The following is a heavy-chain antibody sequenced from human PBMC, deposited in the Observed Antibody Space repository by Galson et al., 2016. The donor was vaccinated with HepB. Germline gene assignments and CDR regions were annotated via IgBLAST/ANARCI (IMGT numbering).Heavy chain of an antibody. CDR2: IWYDGETK. CDR3: ARARYSSSWFGDFDY. V-gene: IGHV3-33*08. J-gene: IGHJ4*02. D-gene: IGHD6-19*01. CDR1: GFTFSRYA. Sequence: SLRLSCAVSGFTFSRYAMNWVRRAPGTGLEWVALIWYDGETKYSADSVKGRFTISRDNSDNTLYLHMNSLRAEDTAVYYCARARYSSSWFGDFDYWGQGTLVIVSS.